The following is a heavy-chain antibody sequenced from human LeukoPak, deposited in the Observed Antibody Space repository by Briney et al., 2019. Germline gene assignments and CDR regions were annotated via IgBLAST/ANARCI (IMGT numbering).Heavy chain of an antibody. CDR2: INPNSGGT. D-gene: IGHD3-10*01. CDR1: GYTFTGYY. CDR3: ARGQLIWFGELLSYDY. V-gene: IGHV1-2*02. J-gene: IGHJ4*02. Sequence: ASVKVSCKASGYTFTGYYMHWVRQAPGQGLEWMGWINPNSGGTNYAQKFQGRVTMTRDTSISTAYMELSRLRSDDTAVYYCARGQLIWFGELLSYDYWGQGTLVTVSS.